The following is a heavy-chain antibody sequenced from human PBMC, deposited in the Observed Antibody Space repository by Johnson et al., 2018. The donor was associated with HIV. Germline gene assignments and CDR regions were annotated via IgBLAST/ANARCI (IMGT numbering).Heavy chain of an antibody. Sequence: VQLVESGGGLVQPGRSLRLSCAASGFTFDDYAMHWVRQAPGKGLEWVSGISWNSGSIGYADSVKGRFTISRDNAKNSLYLQMNSLRAEDTALYYCARQLNYDRSGQGGGLDIWGQGTLVTVSS. D-gene: IGHD3-22*01. CDR3: ARQLNYDRSGQGGGLDI. CDR1: GFTFDDYA. J-gene: IGHJ3*02. CDR2: ISWNSGSI. V-gene: IGHV3-9*01.